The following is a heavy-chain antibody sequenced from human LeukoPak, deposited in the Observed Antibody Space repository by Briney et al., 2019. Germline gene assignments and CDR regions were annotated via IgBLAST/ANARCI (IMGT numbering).Heavy chain of an antibody. CDR3: ARMEEELLYPQAFDI. D-gene: IGHD3-10*01. CDR2: IYYSGST. CDR1: GGSISSYY. J-gene: IGHJ3*02. Sequence: SSETLSLTCTVSGGSISSYYWSWIPQPPGKGLEWFGYIYYSGSTNYNPSLKSRVTISVDTSKIQFSLKLSSVTAADTAVYYCARMEEELLYPQAFDIWGQGTMVTVSS. V-gene: IGHV4-59*01.